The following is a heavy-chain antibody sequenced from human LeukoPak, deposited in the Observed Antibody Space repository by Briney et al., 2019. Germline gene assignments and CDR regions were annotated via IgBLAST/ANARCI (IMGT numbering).Heavy chain of an antibody. Sequence: GGSLRLSCAASGFSFSSFAMHWVRQAPGKGLEWVAVISYDGNNKYYADSVKGRFTISGDNSKNTLYLQMNSLRAEDTAVYYCGNMVGSRGMDVWGQGTTVIVSS. D-gene: IGHD2-15*01. CDR1: GFSFSSFA. V-gene: IGHV3-30*04. CDR3: GNMVGSRGMDV. J-gene: IGHJ6*02. CDR2: ISYDGNNK.